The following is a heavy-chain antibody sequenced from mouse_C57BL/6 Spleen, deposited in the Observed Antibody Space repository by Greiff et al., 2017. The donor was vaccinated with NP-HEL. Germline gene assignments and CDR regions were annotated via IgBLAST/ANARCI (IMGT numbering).Heavy chain of an antibody. CDR1: GYTFTSYW. D-gene: IGHD2-5*01. Sequence: QVQLQQPGAELVMPGASVKLSCKASGYTFTSYWMHWVKQRPGQGLEWIGEIDPSDSYTNYNQKFKGKSTLTADKSSSTAYMQLSSLTSEDSAVYYCARRGPYYSNYVYFDYWGQGTTLTVSS. V-gene: IGHV1-69*01. J-gene: IGHJ2*01. CDR3: ARRGPYYSNYVYFDY. CDR2: IDPSDSYT.